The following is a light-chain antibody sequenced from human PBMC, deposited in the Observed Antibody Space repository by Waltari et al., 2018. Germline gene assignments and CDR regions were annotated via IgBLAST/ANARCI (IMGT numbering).Light chain of an antibody. CDR1: QSVSSY. V-gene: IGKV3-11*01. Sequence: EIVLTQSPATLSLSPGERATLSCRASQSVSSYLAWYQQKPGQAPRLLIYDASNRATGIPVRFSGSGSGTDFTLTISSLEPEDFAVYYCQQRSNWPQYTFGQGTKLEIK. CDR3: QQRSNWPQYT. J-gene: IGKJ2*01. CDR2: DAS.